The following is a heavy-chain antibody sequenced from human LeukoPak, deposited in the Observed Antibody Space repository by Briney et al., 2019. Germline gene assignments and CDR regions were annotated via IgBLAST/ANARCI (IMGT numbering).Heavy chain of an antibody. CDR2: FDPEDGET. V-gene: IGHV1-24*01. CDR3: ATDLNSRGYSSSRPYYDY. CDR1: GYTLTELS. Sequence: ASVKVSCKVSGYTLTELSMHWVRQAPGKGPEWMGGFDPEDGETIYAQKFQGRVTMTEDTSTDTAYMELSSLRSEDTAVYYCATDLNSRGYSSSRPYYDYWGQGTLVTVSS. J-gene: IGHJ4*02. D-gene: IGHD6-13*01.